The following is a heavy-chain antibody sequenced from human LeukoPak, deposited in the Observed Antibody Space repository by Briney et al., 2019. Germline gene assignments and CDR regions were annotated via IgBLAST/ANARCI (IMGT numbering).Heavy chain of an antibody. CDR2: ISAYNGNT. Sequence: ASVKVSCKASGYTFTSYGISWVRQAPGQGLEWMGWISAYNGNTNYAQKLQGRVTMTTDTSTSTAYMELRSLRSDDTAVYYCAREVVTATPGCYYYYGMDVWGQGTTVTVSS. D-gene: IGHD2-21*02. CDR3: AREVVTATPGCYYYYGMDV. V-gene: IGHV1-18*01. J-gene: IGHJ6*02. CDR1: GYTFTSYG.